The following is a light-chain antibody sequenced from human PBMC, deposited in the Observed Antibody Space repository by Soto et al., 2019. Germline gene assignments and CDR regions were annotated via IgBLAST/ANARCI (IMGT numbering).Light chain of an antibody. V-gene: IGKV1-5*01. CDR1: QSLSRW. CDR3: QQYNSFSLT. Sequence: DIQMTQPPSTLSASVGDRVTITCRASQSLSRWLALYQQKPGKAPKLLSYDASTFEGGVPIRFSGSGSRTEFNLTISSLQADDFASYYCQQYNSFSLTFGQGTKMDI. J-gene: IGKJ1*01. CDR2: DAS.